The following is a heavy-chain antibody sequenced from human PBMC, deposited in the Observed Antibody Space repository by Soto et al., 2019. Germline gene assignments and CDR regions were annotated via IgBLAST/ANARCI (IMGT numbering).Heavy chain of an antibody. Sequence: SETLSLTCTVSGGSISSYYWSWIRQPPGKGLEWIGYIYYSGSTYYNPSLKSRVTISVDTSKNQFSLKLSSVTAADTAVYYCARQRGDYYDSSGYYYWGQGTLVTVSS. CDR2: IYYSGST. CDR3: ARQRGDYYDSSGYYY. D-gene: IGHD3-22*01. CDR1: GGSISSYY. V-gene: IGHV4-59*04. J-gene: IGHJ4*02.